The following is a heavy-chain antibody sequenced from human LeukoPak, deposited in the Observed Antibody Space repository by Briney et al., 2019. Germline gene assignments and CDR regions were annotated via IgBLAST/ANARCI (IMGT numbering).Heavy chain of an antibody. D-gene: IGHD4-11*01. CDR1: GFTFSSYS. J-gene: IGHJ4*02. V-gene: IGHV3-48*04. CDR3: ARDYSNYDLYYFDY. Sequence: AGGSLRLSCAASGFTFSSYSMNWVRQAPGKGLEWVSYISSSGSTIYYADSVKGRFTISRDNAKNSLYLQMNSLRAEDTAVYYCARDYSNYDLYYFDYWGQGTLVTVSS. CDR2: ISSSGSTI.